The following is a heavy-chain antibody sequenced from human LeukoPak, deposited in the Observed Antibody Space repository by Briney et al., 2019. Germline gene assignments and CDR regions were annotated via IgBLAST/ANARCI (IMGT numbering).Heavy chain of an antibody. D-gene: IGHD6-19*01. CDR3: ARGTYISGWYNDY. CDR1: GFIFSNYG. V-gene: IGHV3-7*04. J-gene: IGHJ4*02. Sequence: GGSLRLSCAASGFIFSNYGMHWVRQAPGKGLGLVANIRQDGSEKYYVDSVKSRFTISRDNAQNSLYLQMNSLRAEDTAVYYCARGTYISGWYNDYWGQGTLVTVSS. CDR2: IRQDGSEK.